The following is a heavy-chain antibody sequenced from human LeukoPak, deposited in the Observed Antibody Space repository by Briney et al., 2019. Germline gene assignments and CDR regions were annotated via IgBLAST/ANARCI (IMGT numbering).Heavy chain of an antibody. CDR2: ISAYNCNT. D-gene: IGHD2-2*01. J-gene: IGHJ4*02. Sequence: ASVKFSCKAAGYSFTSYGISWLRQAPGQGLEWMGWISAYNCNTNYAQKLQGRVTMTTDTSTSTAYMELRSLRSDDTAVYYCARVEGIVVVQAAMCYFDYWGQGTLVTVSS. CDR3: ARVEGIVVVQAAMCYFDY. CDR1: GYSFTSYG. V-gene: IGHV1-18*01.